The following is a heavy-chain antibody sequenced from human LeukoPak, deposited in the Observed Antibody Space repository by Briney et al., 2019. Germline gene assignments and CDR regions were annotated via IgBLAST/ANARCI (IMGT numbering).Heavy chain of an antibody. Sequence: SETLSLTCTVSGGSISSGDYYWSWIRQTPGKGLEWIGYIYYSGSTYYNPSLRSRITISVDTSKNQFSLKLSSVTAADTAMYYCATYCSGDSCYRNWFNPWGQGTLVTVSS. J-gene: IGHJ5*02. D-gene: IGHD2-15*01. V-gene: IGHV4-30-4*01. CDR3: ATYCSGDSCYRNWFNP. CDR2: IYYSGST. CDR1: GGSISSGDYY.